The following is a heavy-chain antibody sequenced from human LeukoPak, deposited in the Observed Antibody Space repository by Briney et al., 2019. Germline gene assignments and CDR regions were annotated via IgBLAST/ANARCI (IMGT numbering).Heavy chain of an antibody. J-gene: IGHJ4*02. D-gene: IGHD3-10*01. CDR1: GFTFSAYG. CDR3: GRGMRDYYGLDY. CDR2: IRYDGSNK. Sequence: PGGSLRLSCVASGFTFSAYGMHWVRQAPGKGLDWVAFIRYDGSNKYYGDSVKDRFTISRDNAKNTLYLQMNRLTVEDTAVYYCGRGMRDYYGLDYWGQGILVTVSS. V-gene: IGHV3-30*02.